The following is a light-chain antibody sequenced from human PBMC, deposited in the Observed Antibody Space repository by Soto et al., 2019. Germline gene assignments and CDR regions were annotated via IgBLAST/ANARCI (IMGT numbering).Light chain of an antibody. J-gene: IGLJ2*01. CDR2: KVS. Sequence: QSALTQPASVSGSLGQSITISCTGTSSDIGGYNYVSWYQQHPGKAPKVMIFKVSKRPSGVSNRFSGSKSGNMASLTISGLHAEDEGDYYGSSFTTTSTVLLGGGTKLTVL. CDR3: SSFTTTSTVL. CDR1: SSDIGGYNY. V-gene: IGLV2-14*01.